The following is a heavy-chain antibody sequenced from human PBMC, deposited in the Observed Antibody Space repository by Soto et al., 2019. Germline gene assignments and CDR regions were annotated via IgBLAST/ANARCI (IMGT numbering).Heavy chain of an antibody. Sequence: PSETLSLTCTVSGGSISSGDFYWTWIRQPPGKGLEWIGHIFYSGSTYYNPSLKSRIAISVDTSRNQFSLKVNSVTAADTAVYYYARLPFFCSGGVGNYNFYGLDVWGQGTTVTVSS. V-gene: IGHV4-30-4*01. J-gene: IGHJ6*02. D-gene: IGHD2-15*01. CDR3: ARLPFFCSGGVGNYNFYGLDV. CDR2: IFYSGST. CDR1: GGSISSGDFY.